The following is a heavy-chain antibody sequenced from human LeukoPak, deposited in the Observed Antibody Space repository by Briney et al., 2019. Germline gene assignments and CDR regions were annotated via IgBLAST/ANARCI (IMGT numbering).Heavy chain of an antibody. V-gene: IGHV3-15*01. D-gene: IGHD3-10*01. CDR1: GFTFTNAW. Sequence: GSRRLSCAASGFTFTNAWMSWVRQAPGRGLEWVGLVKSESDGGTAVYAAPVKGRITISRDDSKNTLYLRMNSLKTEDTAVYYCATGYGSGNACDYWGQGTLVSAS. J-gene: IGHJ4*02. CDR3: ATGYGSGNACDY. CDR2: VKSESDGGTA.